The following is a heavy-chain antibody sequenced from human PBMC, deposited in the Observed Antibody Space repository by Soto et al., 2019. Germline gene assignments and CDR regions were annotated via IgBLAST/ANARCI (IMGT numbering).Heavy chain of an antibody. CDR3: ARDGGYCSGGSCYSFDY. Sequence: QVQLVQSGAEVKKPGSSVKVSCKASGGTFSSDAISWVRQAPGQGLEWMGGIIPIFGTANYAQKFQGRVTITADESRSTAYMELSSLRSEDTAVYYCARDGGYCSGGSCYSFDYWGQGTLVTVSS. D-gene: IGHD2-15*01. V-gene: IGHV1-69*12. J-gene: IGHJ4*02. CDR1: GGTFSSDA. CDR2: IIPIFGTA.